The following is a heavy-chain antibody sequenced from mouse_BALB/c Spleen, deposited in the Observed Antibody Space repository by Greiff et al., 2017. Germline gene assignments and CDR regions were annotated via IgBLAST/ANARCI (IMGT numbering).Heavy chain of an antibody. CDR3: ARSKRSSPFAY. Sequence: QVQLKESGPELVRPGASVKMSCKASGYTFTSYWMHWVKQRPGQGLEWIGMIDPSNSETRLNQKFKGKATLTVDKSSSTAFMHLNSLTSEDSAVYYCARSKRSSPFAYWGQGTLVTVSA. CDR2: IDPSNSET. CDR1: GYTFTSYW. D-gene: IGHD1-1*01. J-gene: IGHJ3*01. V-gene: IGHV1S127*01.